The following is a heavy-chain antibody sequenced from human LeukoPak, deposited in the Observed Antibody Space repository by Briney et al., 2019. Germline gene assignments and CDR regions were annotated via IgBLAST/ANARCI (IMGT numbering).Heavy chain of an antibody. D-gene: IGHD1-26*01. Sequence: PGGSLRLPCAASGFTFSDFWMHWVRQAPGKGLVWVSAISGSGGSAYYADSVKGRFTISRDNSKNTLYLQMNSLRAEDTAVYYCAPSPGVGATDWGQGTLVTVSS. CDR2: ISGSGGSA. V-gene: IGHV3-23*01. CDR1: GFTFSDFW. J-gene: IGHJ4*02. CDR3: APSPGVGATD.